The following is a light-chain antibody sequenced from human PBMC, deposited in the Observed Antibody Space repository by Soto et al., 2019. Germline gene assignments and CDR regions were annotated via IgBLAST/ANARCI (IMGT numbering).Light chain of an antibody. CDR1: SSDVGGYNY. Sequence: QCVLTQPPSASGSPGQSVTISCTGTSSDVGGYNYVSWYQQHPGKAPRLMIYEVTKRPSGVPDRFSGSKSGNTASLTVSGLQADDEADYYCSSYVGTNNCVFGGGTKVTVL. V-gene: IGLV2-8*01. CDR2: EVT. J-gene: IGLJ2*01. CDR3: SSYVGTNNCV.